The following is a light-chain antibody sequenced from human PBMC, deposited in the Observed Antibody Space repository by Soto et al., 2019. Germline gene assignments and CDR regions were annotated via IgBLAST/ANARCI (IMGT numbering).Light chain of an antibody. CDR2: GAS. CDR3: QQRSNWPIP. V-gene: IGKV3D-20*02. Sequence: MGVKKSAGAVSLYPKENAIPSRRVSQSVSSSYLAWYQQKPGQAPRLLIYGASSRATGIPDRFSGSGSGTDFTLTISRLEPEDFAVYYCQQRSNWPIPFGQGRRLEIK. J-gene: IGKJ5*01. CDR1: QSVSSSY.